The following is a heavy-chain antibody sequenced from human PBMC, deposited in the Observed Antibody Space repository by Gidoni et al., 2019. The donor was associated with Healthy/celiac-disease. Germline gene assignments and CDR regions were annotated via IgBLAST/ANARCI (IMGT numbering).Heavy chain of an antibody. CDR1: GFTFDDYA. CDR3: AKGFGSSWYGPFDY. J-gene: IGHJ4*02. Sequence: EVQLVESGGGLVQPGRSLSLSCAASGFTFDDYAMHWVRQAPGKGLEWVSGISWNSGSIGYADSVKGRFTISRDNAKNSLYLQMNSLRAEDTALYYCAKGFGSSWYGPFDYWGQGTLVTVSS. CDR2: ISWNSGSI. V-gene: IGHV3-9*01. D-gene: IGHD6-13*01.